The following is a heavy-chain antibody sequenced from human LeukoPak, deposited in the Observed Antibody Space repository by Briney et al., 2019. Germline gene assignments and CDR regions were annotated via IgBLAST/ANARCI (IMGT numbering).Heavy chain of an antibody. Sequence: SETLSLTCAVYGGSFSGYYWSWIRQPPGKGLEWIASFFYSGSTYYSPSLKSRVTISVDTSKNQFSLKLSSVTAADTAVYYCARPYDCSGGSCYSGFDYWGQGTLVTVSS. CDR2: FFYSGST. CDR1: GGSFSGYY. V-gene: IGHV4-34*12. J-gene: IGHJ4*02. D-gene: IGHD2-15*01. CDR3: ARPYDCSGGSCYSGFDY.